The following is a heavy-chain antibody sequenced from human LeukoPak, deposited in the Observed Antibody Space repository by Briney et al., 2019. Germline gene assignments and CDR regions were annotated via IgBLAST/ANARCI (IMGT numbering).Heavy chain of an antibody. CDR2: IYYSGST. J-gene: IGHJ6*03. CDR3: GRRRGSIAARPGSYYYYYMDV. Sequence: GSLRLSCAASGFTFSDYYMSWIRQPPGKGLEWIGSIYYSGSTYYNPSLKSRVTISVDTSKNQFSLKLSSVTAADTAVYYCGRRRGSIAARPGSYYYYYMDVWGKGTTVTVSS. CDR1: GFTFSDYY. V-gene: IGHV4-38-2*01. D-gene: IGHD6-6*01.